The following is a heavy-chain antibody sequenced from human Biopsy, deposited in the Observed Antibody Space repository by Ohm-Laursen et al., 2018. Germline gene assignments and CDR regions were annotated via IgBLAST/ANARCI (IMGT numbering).Heavy chain of an antibody. CDR1: GVSITAYY. D-gene: IGHD2-15*01. V-gene: IGHV4-4*09. J-gene: IGHJ6*02. Sequence: SDTLSLTCTVSGVSITAYYWSWIRQPPGKGLECIGSIHHSGSTNYNPSLKSRLTIPVDTSKNQFSLKLSSVTAADTAVYYCARMDCSGGSCHYYSYGMDVWGQGTTVTVSS. CDR3: ARMDCSGGSCHYYSYGMDV. CDR2: IHHSGST.